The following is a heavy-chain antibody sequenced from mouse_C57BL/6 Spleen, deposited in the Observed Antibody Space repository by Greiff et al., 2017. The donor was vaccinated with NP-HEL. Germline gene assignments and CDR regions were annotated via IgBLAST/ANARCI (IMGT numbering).Heavy chain of an antibody. CDR3: AREVYYYGSSSGYFDV. Sequence: QVQLQESGPELVKPGASVKISCKASGYAFSSSWMNWVKQRPGKGLEWIGRIYPGDGDTNYNGKFKGKATLTADKSSSTAYMQLSSLTSEDSAVYFCAREVYYYGSSSGYFDVWGTGTTVTVSS. J-gene: IGHJ1*03. V-gene: IGHV1-82*01. D-gene: IGHD1-1*01. CDR2: IYPGDGDT. CDR1: GYAFSSSW.